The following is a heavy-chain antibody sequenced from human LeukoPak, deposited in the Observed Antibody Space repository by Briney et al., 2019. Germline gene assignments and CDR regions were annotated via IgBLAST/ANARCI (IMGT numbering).Heavy chain of an antibody. CDR2: IKPDGSET. V-gene: IGHV3-7*03. CDR3: ARTLRFFRFLDV. Sequence: GGSLRLSCAASGFTFSNYWMSWVRQAPEKGLEWVANIKPDGSETYSVDSVKGRFTISRDNAKNSLYLQMNSLRAEDTAVYYCARTLRFFRFLDVWGQGTTVTVSS. J-gene: IGHJ6*02. D-gene: IGHD3-3*01. CDR1: GFTFSNYW.